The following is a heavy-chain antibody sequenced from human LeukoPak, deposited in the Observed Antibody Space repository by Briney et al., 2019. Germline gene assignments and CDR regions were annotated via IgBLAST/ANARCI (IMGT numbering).Heavy chain of an antibody. CDR1: GFTFSSYG. D-gene: IGHD3-3*01. V-gene: IGHV3-30*18. J-gene: IGHJ3*02. CDR3: ANTPIFGVVMDAFDI. CDR2: ISYDGSNK. Sequence: PGGSLRLSCAASGFTFSSYGMHWVRQAPGKGLEWVAVISYDGSNKYYADSVKGRFTISRDNSKNTLYLQMNSLRAEDTAVYYCANTPIFGVVMDAFDIWGQGTMVTVSS.